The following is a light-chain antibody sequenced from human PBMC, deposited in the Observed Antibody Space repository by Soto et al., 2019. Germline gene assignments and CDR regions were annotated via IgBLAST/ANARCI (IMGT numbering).Light chain of an antibody. CDR2: GAS. CDR3: QQYNNWPPGVFT. CDR1: QSFNSIY. V-gene: IGKV3-20*01. J-gene: IGKJ3*01. Sequence: EIVLTQSPGTLSLSPGERATLSCRASQSFNSIYLAWYQQKPGQAPRLLIYGASSRATGIPDRFSGSGSGTDVTLTISRLEPEDFVVYYCQQYNNWPPGVFTFGPGTKVDFK.